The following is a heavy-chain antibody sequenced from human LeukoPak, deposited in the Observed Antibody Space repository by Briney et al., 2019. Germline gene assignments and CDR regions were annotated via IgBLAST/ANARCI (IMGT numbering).Heavy chain of an antibody. CDR1: GYTFTSYY. CDR2: INPSGGST. J-gene: IGHJ6*03. CDR3: ARVMWSPNYYYYMDV. D-gene: IGHD2-21*01. Sequence: ASVKVSCKASGYTFTSYYMHWVRQAPGQGLEWMGIINPSGGSTSYAQKFQGRVTMTRDTSTSTVYMELSSLRSEDTAVYYCARVMWSPNYYYYMDVWGKGTTVTVSS. V-gene: IGHV1-46*01.